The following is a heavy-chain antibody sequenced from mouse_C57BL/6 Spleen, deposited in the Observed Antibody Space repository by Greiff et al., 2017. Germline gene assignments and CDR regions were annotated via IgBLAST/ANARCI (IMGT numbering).Heavy chain of an antibody. V-gene: IGHV5-4*01. CDR2: ISDGGSYT. D-gene: IGHD4-1*01. Sequence: EVQRVESGGGLVKPGGSLKLSCAASGFTFSSYAMSWVRQTPEKRLEWVATISDGGSYTYYPDNVKGRFTISRDNAKNNLYLQMSHLKSEDTAMYYCARAQKGDWEGAMDYWGQGTSVTVSS. J-gene: IGHJ4*01. CDR1: GFTFSSYA. CDR3: ARAQKGDWEGAMDY.